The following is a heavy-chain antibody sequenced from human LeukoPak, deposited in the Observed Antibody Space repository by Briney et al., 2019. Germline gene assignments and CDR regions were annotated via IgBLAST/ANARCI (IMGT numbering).Heavy chain of an antibody. CDR2: ISGSGATT. D-gene: IGHD2/OR15-2a*01. Sequence: PGGSLRLSCAASRFTLSSFAMSWVRQAPGKGLEWVSSISGSGATTYYADSVNGRFTISRDNSKNTLYLQMNSLRAEDTAVYYCAKAGNIRFDYWGQGTLVTVSS. V-gene: IGHV3-23*01. CDR1: RFTLSSFA. J-gene: IGHJ4*02. CDR3: AKAGNIRFDY.